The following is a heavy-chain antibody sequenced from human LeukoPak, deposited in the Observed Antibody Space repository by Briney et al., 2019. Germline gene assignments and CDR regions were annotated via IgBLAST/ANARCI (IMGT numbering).Heavy chain of an antibody. CDR1: GASFSGYY. D-gene: IGHD6-13*01. V-gene: IGHV4-34*01. Sequence: SETLSLTCAVYGASFSGYYWSWIRQPPGKGLEWIGEINHSGSTNYNPSLKSRVTISVDTSKNQFSLKLGSVTAADTAVYYCAREEQQPSTNWFDPWGQGTLVTVSS. CDR2: INHSGST. J-gene: IGHJ5*02. CDR3: AREEQQPSTNWFDP.